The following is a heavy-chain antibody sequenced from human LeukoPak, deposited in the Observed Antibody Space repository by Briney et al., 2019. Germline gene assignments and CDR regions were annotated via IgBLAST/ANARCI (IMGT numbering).Heavy chain of an antibody. CDR1: GGPISGYY. Sequence: SETLSLTCTVSGGPISGYYWSWIRQPAGKGLEWIGRIYTSGGTHYNPSLKSRVTMSVDTSKNQFSLKLSSVTVADTAVYYCARLITGTTTAFDIWGQGTMVTVSS. D-gene: IGHD1-7*01. V-gene: IGHV4-4*07. J-gene: IGHJ3*02. CDR2: IYTSGGT. CDR3: ARLITGTTTAFDI.